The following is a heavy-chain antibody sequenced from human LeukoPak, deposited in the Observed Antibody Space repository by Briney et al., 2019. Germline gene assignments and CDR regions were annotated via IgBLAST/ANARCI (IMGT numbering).Heavy chain of an antibody. CDR1: GFXFSNHA. CDR3: ARGGAYDYGVLDA. V-gene: IGHV3-23*01. J-gene: IGHJ5*02. Sequence: GGSLRLSCEASGFXFSNHAITWVRQAPGEGLQWISTISDTGKTTFYRDSVRGRFTISRDISNNTLYLQMDGLRADDTAVYYCARGGAYDYGVLDAWGQGTLVTVSS. D-gene: IGHD4/OR15-4a*01. CDR2: ISDTGKTT.